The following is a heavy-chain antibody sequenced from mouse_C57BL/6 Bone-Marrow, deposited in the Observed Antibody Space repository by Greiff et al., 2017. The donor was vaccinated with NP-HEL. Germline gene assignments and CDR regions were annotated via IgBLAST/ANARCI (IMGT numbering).Heavy chain of an antibody. V-gene: IGHV1-18*01. CDR2: INPNNGGT. CDR1: GYTFTDYN. J-gene: IGHJ4*01. Sequence: EVQLQQSGPELVKPGASVKIPCKASGYTFTDYNMDWVKQSHGKSLEWIGDINPNNGGTIYNQKFKGKATLTVDKSSSTAYMELRSLTSEDTAVYYCARTPFYYYGSSPYAMDYWGQGTSVTVSS. CDR3: ARTPFYYYGSSPYAMDY. D-gene: IGHD1-1*01.